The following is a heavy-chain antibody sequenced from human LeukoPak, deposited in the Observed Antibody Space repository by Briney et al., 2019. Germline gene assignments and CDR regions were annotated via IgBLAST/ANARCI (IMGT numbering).Heavy chain of an antibody. J-gene: IGHJ4*02. Sequence: HPGRSLRLSCAASGFTFSSYGMHWVRQAPGKGLEWVAFISYDGSNKYYADSVNGRFTISRDNSKNTLYLQMNSLKAEDTAVYYCAKDRQWRVHENYFDYWGQGTLVTVSS. CDR2: ISYDGSNK. CDR1: GFTFSSYG. CDR3: AKDRQWRVHENYFDY. V-gene: IGHV3-30*18. D-gene: IGHD6-19*01.